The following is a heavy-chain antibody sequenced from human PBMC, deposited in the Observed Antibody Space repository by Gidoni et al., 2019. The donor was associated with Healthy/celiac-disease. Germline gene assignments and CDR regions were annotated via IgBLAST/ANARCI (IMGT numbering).Heavy chain of an antibody. Sequence: EVQLVESGGVVVQPGGSLRLSCAASGFTFDDYAMHWVRQAPGKGLELVSLISWDGGSTYYADSVKGRFTISRDNSKNSLYLQMNSLRAEDTALYYCAKDIGGGDFPYYYGMDVWGQGTTVTVSS. J-gene: IGHJ6*02. CDR2: ISWDGGST. D-gene: IGHD2-21*02. V-gene: IGHV3-43D*03. CDR3: AKDIGGGDFPYYYGMDV. CDR1: GFTFDDYA.